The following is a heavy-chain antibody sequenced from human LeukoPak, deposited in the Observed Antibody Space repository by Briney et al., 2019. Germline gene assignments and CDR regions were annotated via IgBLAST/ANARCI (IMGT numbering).Heavy chain of an antibody. V-gene: IGHV3-15*01. CDR1: GFTFSSYG. Sequence: GGSLRLSCVASGFTFSSYGMSWVRQAPGKGLEWVGRIKSKTNGGTTDYAAPVKGRFTISRDDSKNTLYLQMNSLKTEDTAVYYCTTCLLAYSFDYWGQGTLVTVSS. CDR3: TTCLLAYSFDY. D-gene: IGHD2-15*01. CDR2: IKSKTNGGTT. J-gene: IGHJ4*02.